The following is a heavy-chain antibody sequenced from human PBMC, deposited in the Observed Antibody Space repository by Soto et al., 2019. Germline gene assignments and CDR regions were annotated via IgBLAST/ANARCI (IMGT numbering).Heavy chain of an antibody. J-gene: IGHJ6*02. D-gene: IGHD1-26*01. CDR3: AAGLAYSGSYSRLLKYYYGMDV. V-gene: IGHV1-58*01. Sequence: QMQLVQSGPEVKKPGTSVKVSCKASGFTFTSSAVQWVRQARGQRLEWIGWIVVGSGNTNYAQKFQERVTITRDMSTSTAYMELSSLRSEDTAVYYCAAGLAYSGSYSRLLKYYYGMDVWGQGTTVTVSS. CDR1: GFTFTSSA. CDR2: IVVGSGNT.